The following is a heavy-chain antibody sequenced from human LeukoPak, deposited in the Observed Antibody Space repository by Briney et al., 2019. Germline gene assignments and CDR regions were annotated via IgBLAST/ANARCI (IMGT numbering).Heavy chain of an antibody. CDR1: GGSMNSYY. CDR2: IYYSGST. CDR3: ARRDFSGWNYYDY. D-gene: IGHD6-19*01. J-gene: IGHJ4*02. Sequence: SSETLSLNCTVSGGSMNSYYWSWMRQPPGKGLEWIGHIYYSGSTKYNPSLESRVTISVDTSKNQFSLKLSSVTAADTAVYYCARRDFSGWNYYDYWGQGTLVTVSS. V-gene: IGHV4-59*01.